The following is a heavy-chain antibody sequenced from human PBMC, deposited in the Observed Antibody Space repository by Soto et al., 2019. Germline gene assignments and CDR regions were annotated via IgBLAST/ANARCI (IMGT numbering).Heavy chain of an antibody. CDR3: ARPVGVEQQLVHDAFDI. CDR1: GGSLSSSSSY. CDR2: ISYRGNT. J-gene: IGHJ3*02. Sequence: SETLSLTCTVSGGSLSSSSSYWGWIRQPPGKGLEWIGSISYRGNTYFNPSPGSRVTISIDTSRNQFSLKLTSVTATDTAIYYCARPVGVEQQLVHDAFDIWGQGTMVTVSS. V-gene: IGHV4-39*01. D-gene: IGHD6-13*01.